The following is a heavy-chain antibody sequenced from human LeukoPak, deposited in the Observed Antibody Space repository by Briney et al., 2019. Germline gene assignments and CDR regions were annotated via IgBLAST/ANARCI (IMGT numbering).Heavy chain of an antibody. Sequence: GSLRLSCAASGFTFSTYIMHWVRQAPGKGLEYVSAINGNGGTTYYANSVKGRFTISRDNSKNSLYLQMNSLRAEDTAVYYCARDRAPQYYYDSSGYFSIPVYWGQGTLVTVSS. V-gene: IGHV3-64*01. CDR2: INGNGGTT. CDR3: ARDRAPQYYYDSSGYFSIPVY. CDR1: GFTFSTYI. J-gene: IGHJ4*02. D-gene: IGHD3-22*01.